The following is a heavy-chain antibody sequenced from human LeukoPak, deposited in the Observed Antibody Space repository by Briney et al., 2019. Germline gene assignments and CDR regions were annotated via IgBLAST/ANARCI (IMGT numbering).Heavy chain of an antibody. CDR2: ISSSSSTI. Sequence: GGSLRLSCAASGFTVSSNYMNWVRQAPGKGLEWVSYISSSSSTIYYADSVKGRFTISRDNAKNSLYLQMNRLRAEDTAVHYCARIGGRTVTKKVDYWGQGTLVTVSS. V-gene: IGHV3-48*01. CDR3: ARIGGRTVTKKVDY. CDR1: GFTVSSNY. D-gene: IGHD4-17*01. J-gene: IGHJ4*02.